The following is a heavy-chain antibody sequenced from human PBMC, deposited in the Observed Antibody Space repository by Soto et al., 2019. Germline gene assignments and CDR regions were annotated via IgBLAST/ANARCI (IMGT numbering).Heavy chain of an antibody. Sequence: PSETLSLTCAVYGESLSGYFWSWIRQAPGQGVEWIGEINHSGNTNYNPSLKSRVTMSVDTFKKQFSLKLSSVTAADTAVYYCARLGGNYDFWSGYHYYYAMDVWGQGTAVTVSS. CDR3: ARLGGNYDFWSGYHYYYAMDV. CDR2: INHSGNT. J-gene: IGHJ6*01. D-gene: IGHD3-3*01. V-gene: IGHV4-34*01. CDR1: GESLSGYF.